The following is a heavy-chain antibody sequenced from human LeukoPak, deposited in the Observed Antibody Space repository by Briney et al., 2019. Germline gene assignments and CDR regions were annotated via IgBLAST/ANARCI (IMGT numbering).Heavy chain of an antibody. D-gene: IGHD3-16*02. V-gene: IGHV3-33*01. CDR3: ARDRAVRYFDY. CDR2: IWYDGTKK. CDR1: GFTFSNHG. J-gene: IGHJ4*02. Sequence: GRSLRLSCAASGFTFSNHGMHWVRQAPGKGLEWVALIWYDGTKKYYADSVKGRLTISRDNSKNTLYLEMNSLRAGDTAVYYCARDRAVRYFDYWGQGTPVTVSS.